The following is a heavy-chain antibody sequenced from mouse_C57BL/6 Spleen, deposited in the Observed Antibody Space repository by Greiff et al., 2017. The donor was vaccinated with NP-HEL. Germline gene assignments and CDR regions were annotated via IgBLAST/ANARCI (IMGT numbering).Heavy chain of an antibody. D-gene: IGHD3-2*02. J-gene: IGHJ3*01. CDR3: ARGRAAQAPWFAY. Sequence: VQLQQSGPELVKPGASVKISCKASGYAFSSSWMNWVKQRPGKGLEWIGRIYPGDGDTNYNGKFKGKATLTADKSSSTAYMQLSSLTSEDSAVYFCARGRAAQAPWFAYWGQGTLVTVSA. V-gene: IGHV1-82*01. CDR1: GYAFSSSW. CDR2: IYPGDGDT.